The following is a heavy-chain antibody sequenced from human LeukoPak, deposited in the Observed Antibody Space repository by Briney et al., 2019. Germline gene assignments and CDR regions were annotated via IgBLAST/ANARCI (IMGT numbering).Heavy chain of an antibody. CDR2: LYYGENS. V-gene: IGHV4-39*01. D-gene: IGHD6-25*01. CDR1: GGSISFISSSPYS. J-gene: IGHJ4*02. CDR3: ARQLPTAAADTRGYFDY. Sequence: SETLSLTCTVSGGSISFISSSPYSWGWIRPAPGKGLEWIGSLYYGENSHYNPSLKSRATLSVDTSNNQFSLKLTSVTAADAAVYFCARQLPTAAADTRGYFDYWGQGTVVTVSS.